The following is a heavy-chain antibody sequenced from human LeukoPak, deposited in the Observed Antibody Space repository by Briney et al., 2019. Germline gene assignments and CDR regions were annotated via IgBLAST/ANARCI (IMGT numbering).Heavy chain of an antibody. CDR3: ARDYLVGAPLDS. Sequence: SETLSLTCTVSGVSITNYYWAWLRQPAGKGLEWIGRMYISGSTNYNPSPKSRVTISIDKPKNQFSLKLRSVTAADTALYYCARDYLVGAPLDSWGQGTLVTVSS. CDR1: GVSITNYY. CDR2: MYISGST. J-gene: IGHJ4*02. D-gene: IGHD1-26*01. V-gene: IGHV4-4*07.